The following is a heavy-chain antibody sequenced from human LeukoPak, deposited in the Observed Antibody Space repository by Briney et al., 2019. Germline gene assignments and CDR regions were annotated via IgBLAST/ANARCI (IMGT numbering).Heavy chain of an antibody. CDR2: INPNSGGT. D-gene: IGHD3-3*01. J-gene: IGHJ6*03. Sequence: ASVKVSCKASGYTFTGYYMHWVRQAPGQGLEWMGWINPNSGGTNYAQKFQGRVTMTRDTSISTAYMELSRLRSDDTAVYYCARDHSNDFWSGSGPLYYMDVWGKGTTVTVSS. V-gene: IGHV1-2*02. CDR3: ARDHSNDFWSGSGPLYYMDV. CDR1: GYTFTGYY.